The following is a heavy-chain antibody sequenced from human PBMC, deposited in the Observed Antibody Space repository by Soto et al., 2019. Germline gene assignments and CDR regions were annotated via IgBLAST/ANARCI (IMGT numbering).Heavy chain of an antibody. CDR3: ARDPATFAFDI. CDR1: GGSIISVGFH. J-gene: IGHJ3*02. V-gene: IGHV4-31*03. CDR2: IYYSGST. Sequence: PPESLPPTASLSGGSIISVGFHRIWIRQHPGKGLEWIGYIYYSGSTYYNPSLKSRVTISVDTSKNQFSLKLSSVTAADTAVYYCARDPATFAFDIWGQGTMVTVS.